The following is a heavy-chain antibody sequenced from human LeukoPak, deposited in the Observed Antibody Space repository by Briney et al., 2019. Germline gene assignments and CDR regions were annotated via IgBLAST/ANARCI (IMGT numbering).Heavy chain of an antibody. CDR1: GGTFSSYA. CDR2: IIPIFGTA. Sequence: SVKVSCKASGGTFSSYAISWVRQAPGQGLEWMGRIIPIFGTANYAQKFQGRVTVTADKSTSTAYMELSSLRSEDTAVYYCARVVKMATIRAMDYWGQGTLVTVSS. J-gene: IGHJ4*02. V-gene: IGHV1-69*06. CDR3: ARVVKMATIRAMDY. D-gene: IGHD5-24*01.